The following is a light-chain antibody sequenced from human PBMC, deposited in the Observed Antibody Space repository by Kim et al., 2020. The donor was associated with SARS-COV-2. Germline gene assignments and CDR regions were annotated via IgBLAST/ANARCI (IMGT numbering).Light chain of an antibody. CDR1: QSLSSNY. CDR2: GPS. Sequence: ELVLTQSPGTLSLSPGERANLSCRASQSLSSNYLAWHQQKPGQAPRLLIYGPSTRATGIPDRFSGSGSESDFTLTISRLEPEDFAVYYCQQYSRLPWTFGQGTKVDIK. J-gene: IGKJ1*01. CDR3: QQYSRLPWT. V-gene: IGKV3-20*01.